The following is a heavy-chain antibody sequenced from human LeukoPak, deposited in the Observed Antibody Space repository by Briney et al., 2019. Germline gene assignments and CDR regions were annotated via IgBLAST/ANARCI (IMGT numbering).Heavy chain of an antibody. Sequence: GGSLRLSCAASGFTFSSYWMSWVRQAPGKGLEWVANIKQDGSEKYYVDSVKGRFTISRDNSKNTLYLQMNSLRAEDTAVYYCANSYDILTGYYGFDPWGQGTLVTVSS. CDR2: IKQDGSEK. CDR3: ANSYDILTGYYGFDP. CDR1: GFTFSSYW. J-gene: IGHJ5*02. D-gene: IGHD3-9*01. V-gene: IGHV3-7*01.